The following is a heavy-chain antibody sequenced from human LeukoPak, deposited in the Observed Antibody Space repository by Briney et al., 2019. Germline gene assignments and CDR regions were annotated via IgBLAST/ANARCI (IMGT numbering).Heavy chain of an antibody. J-gene: IGHJ4*02. V-gene: IGHV4-34*01. D-gene: IGHD4-17*01. CDR2: INHSGST. CDR1: GGSFSGYY. CDR3: ARSSYGDYWDY. Sequence: SETLSLTCAVYGGSFSGYYWSWIRQPPGKGLEWIGEINHSGSTNYNPSLKSRVTISVDTSKNQFSLKLSSVTAADTAAYYCARSSYGDYWDYWGQGTLVTVSS.